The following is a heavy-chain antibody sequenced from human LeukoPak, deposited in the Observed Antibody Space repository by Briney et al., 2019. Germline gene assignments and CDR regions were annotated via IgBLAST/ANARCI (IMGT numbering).Heavy chain of an antibody. CDR1: GFTFSSYW. CDR2: IKQEGTEK. Sequence: GGSLRLSCAVSGFTFSSYWMSWVRQAPGKGLEWVANIKQEGTEKFYVDSVKGRFSIFRDNAKNSVYLQMNSLGAEDTAVYYCARGRFNYGWGMDVWGQGTMVTVSS. V-gene: IGHV3-7*01. CDR3: ARGRFNYGWGMDV. J-gene: IGHJ3*01. D-gene: IGHD2-8*02.